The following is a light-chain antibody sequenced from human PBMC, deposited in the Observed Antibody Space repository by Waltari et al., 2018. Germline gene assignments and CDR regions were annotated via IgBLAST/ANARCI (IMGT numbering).Light chain of an antibody. CDR2: NCY. V-gene: IGLV1-44*01. Sequence: QSVLTQSPSASGTPGQRVSMSCSGSSSNIGSNTVNWYQQLPGTSHKLRSNNCYRGHQGVHGRCCGAKSGTAASRAISVLQAEDEADYYGATWDDSLNGRVFGGGTKLTVL. J-gene: IGLJ3*02. CDR1: SSNIGSNT. CDR3: ATWDDSLNGRV.